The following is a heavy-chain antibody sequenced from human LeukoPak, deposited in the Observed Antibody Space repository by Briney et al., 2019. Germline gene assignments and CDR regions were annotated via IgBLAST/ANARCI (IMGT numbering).Heavy chain of an antibody. CDR2: ISADGGSA. CDR3: AKESGEFDY. V-gene: IGHV3-43*02. Sequence: GGSLRLSCVASGLNFGESAMHWVRQAPGKGLEWVSLISADGGSAFSADSVKGRFSISRDNSKNSLYLQMDSLRSEDTAMYYCAKESGEFDYWGQGTLVVVSS. CDR1: GLNFGESA. J-gene: IGHJ4*02.